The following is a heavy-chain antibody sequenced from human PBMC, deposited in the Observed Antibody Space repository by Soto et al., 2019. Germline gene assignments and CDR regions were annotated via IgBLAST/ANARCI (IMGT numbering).Heavy chain of an antibody. Sequence: DVQLVESGGGLVQPGRSLRLSCAASGFTFDDYAMHWVRQAPGKGLEWVSGISWNSGSIGYADSVKGRFTISRYNAKNSLYLQMNSRRAEDTALYYCAKDRFSAAAGTPFDYWGQGTLVTVSS. V-gene: IGHV3-9*01. CDR2: ISWNSGSI. CDR3: AKDRFSAAAGTPFDY. D-gene: IGHD6-13*01. J-gene: IGHJ4*02. CDR1: GFTFDDYA.